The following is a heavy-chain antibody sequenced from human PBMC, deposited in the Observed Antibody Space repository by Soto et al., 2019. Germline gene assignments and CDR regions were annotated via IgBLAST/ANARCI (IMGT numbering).Heavy chain of an antibody. J-gene: IGHJ4*02. V-gene: IGHV4-34*01. CDR1: GGSFSGYY. D-gene: IGHD3-3*01. Sequence: TLSLTCAVYGGSFSGYYWSWIRQPPGKGLEWIGEINHSGSTNYNPSLKSRVTISVDTSKNQFSLKLSSVTAADTAVYYCARGSKGYDFWSGYLYDFDYWGQGTLVTVSS. CDR3: ARGSKGYDFWSGYLYDFDY. CDR2: INHSGST.